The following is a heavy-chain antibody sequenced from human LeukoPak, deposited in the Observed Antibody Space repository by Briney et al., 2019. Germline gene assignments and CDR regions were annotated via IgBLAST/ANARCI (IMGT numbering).Heavy chain of an antibody. Sequence: GGSLRLSCAASGFTVSSNYMSWVRQSPGKGLEWLSVIYSGGSTYDADSVKGRFNIYRNHSKNTLYLQLNSLRAEDTAVYYCARNRDYGQTGYFDYWGQGTLVTVSS. CDR2: IYSGGST. J-gene: IGHJ4*02. D-gene: IGHD4/OR15-4a*01. CDR1: GFTVSSNY. CDR3: ARNRDYGQTGYFDY. V-gene: IGHV3-66*01.